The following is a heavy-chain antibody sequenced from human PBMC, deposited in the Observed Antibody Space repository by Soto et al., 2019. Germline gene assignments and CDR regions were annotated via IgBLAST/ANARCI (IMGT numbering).Heavy chain of an antibody. J-gene: IGHJ6*02. D-gene: IGHD3-3*01. CDR1: GGSISSYY. Sequence: SETLSLTCTVSGGSISSYYWSWIRQPPGKGLEWIGYIYYSGSTNYNPSLKSRVTISVDTSKNQFSLKLSSVTAADTAVYYCARDYRGDFWSGYRANYGMDVWGQGTTVTVSS. CDR2: IYYSGST. V-gene: IGHV4-59*01. CDR3: ARDYRGDFWSGYRANYGMDV.